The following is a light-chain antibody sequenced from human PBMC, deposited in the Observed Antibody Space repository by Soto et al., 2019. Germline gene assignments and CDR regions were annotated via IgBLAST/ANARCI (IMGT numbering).Light chain of an antibody. V-gene: IGLV2-14*01. J-gene: IGLJ1*01. CDR1: SSYVGGYND. CDR2: DVT. CDR3: SSYRRGSTYV. Sequence: QSVLTQVASVSGAPGQAITVSCTGTSSYVGGYNDVSWYQQYPGKVPRLMIYDVTNRPSGVSNRFSGSKSGNTASLTISGLQAEDEADYYCSSYRRGSTYVFGTGTKVTVL.